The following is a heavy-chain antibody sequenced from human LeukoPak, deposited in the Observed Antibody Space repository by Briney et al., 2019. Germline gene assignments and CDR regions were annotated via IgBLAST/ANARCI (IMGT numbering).Heavy chain of an antibody. CDR1: GYTFTSYG. V-gene: IGHV1-18*01. J-gene: IGHJ4*02. Sequence: DSVKVSCKASGYTFTSYGISWVRQAPGQGLEWMGRISAYNGNTNYAQKLQGRVTMTTDTSTSTAYMELRSLRSDDTAVYYCARDRLGVYYYDSSGYFDYWGQGTLVTVSS. CDR3: ARDRLGVYYYDSSGYFDY. CDR2: ISAYNGNT. D-gene: IGHD3-22*01.